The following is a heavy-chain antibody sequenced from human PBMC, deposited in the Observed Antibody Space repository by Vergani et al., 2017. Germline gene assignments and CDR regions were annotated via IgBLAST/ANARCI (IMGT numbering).Heavy chain of an antibody. J-gene: IGHJ4*02. CDR1: GGSISSGSYY. V-gene: IGHV4-61*02. D-gene: IGHD5-24*01. CDR3: ARDGTMAIDY. Sequence: QVQLQESGPGLVKPSQTLSLTCTVSGGSISSGSYYWSWIRQPAGKGLEWIGRIYTSGSTNYNPPLKSRVTISVDTSKNQFSLKLSSVTAADTAVYYCARDGTMAIDYWGQGTLVTVSS. CDR2: IYTSGST.